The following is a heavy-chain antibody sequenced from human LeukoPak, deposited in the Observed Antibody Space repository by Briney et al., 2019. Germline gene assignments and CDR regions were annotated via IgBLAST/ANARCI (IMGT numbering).Heavy chain of an antibody. D-gene: IGHD3-22*01. CDR3: ARGSSQGDSSGYYRENWFDP. CDR2: ISDSGSA. CDR1: GSSMSSDYY. V-gene: IGHV4-38-2*02. J-gene: IGHJ5*02. Sequence: TSETLSLTCTVSGSSMSSDYYWGWIRQPPGKGLEWIGSISDSGSAYYNPSLKSRVTISVDTSKNQFSLKLSSVTAADTAVYYCARGSSQGDSSGYYRENWFDPWGQGTLVTVSS.